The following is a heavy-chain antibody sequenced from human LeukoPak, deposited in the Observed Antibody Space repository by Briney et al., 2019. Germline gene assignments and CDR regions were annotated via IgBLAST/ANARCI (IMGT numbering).Heavy chain of an antibody. D-gene: IGHD6-6*01. J-gene: IGHJ4*02. CDR3: ARDLKSRQLVMGVSNY. CDR2: INPNSGGT. V-gene: IGHV1-2*02. Sequence: ASVKVSCKASGYTFTGYYMHWVRQAPGQGLEWMGWINPNSGGTNYAQKFQGRVTMTRDTSISTAYMELSRLRSDDTAVYYCARDLKSRQLVMGVSNYWGQGTLVTVSS. CDR1: GYTFTGYY.